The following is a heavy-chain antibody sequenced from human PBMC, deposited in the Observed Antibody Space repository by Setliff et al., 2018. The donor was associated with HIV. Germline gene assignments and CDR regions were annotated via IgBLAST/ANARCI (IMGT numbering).Heavy chain of an antibody. CDR3: ARDRGSSYSYYYYKYV. CDR2: IYYSGRT. CDR1: GGSISSHY. V-gene: IGHV4-59*11. Sequence: PSETLSLTCTVSGGSISSHYWSWIRQPPGKGLEWIGYIYYSGRTNYNPSLKSRVTISVDTSKNQFSLKLSSVTAAVTAVYYCARDRGSSYSYYYYKYVWGKGTTVTVSS. J-gene: IGHJ6*03. D-gene: IGHD2-15*01.